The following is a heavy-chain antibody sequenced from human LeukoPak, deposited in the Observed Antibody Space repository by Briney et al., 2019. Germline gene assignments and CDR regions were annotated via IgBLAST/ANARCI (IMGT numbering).Heavy chain of an antibody. CDR3: ATASMITFGGVIVMGFDI. J-gene: IGHJ3*02. Sequence: ASVTVSCKVSGYTLTELSMHWVRQAPGKGLEWVGGFDPEDGETIYAQKFQGRVTMTEDRSTDTAYMELSSLRSEDTAVYYCATASMITFGGVIVMGFDIWGQGTMVTVSS. D-gene: IGHD3-16*02. CDR1: GYTLTELS. CDR2: FDPEDGET. V-gene: IGHV1-24*01.